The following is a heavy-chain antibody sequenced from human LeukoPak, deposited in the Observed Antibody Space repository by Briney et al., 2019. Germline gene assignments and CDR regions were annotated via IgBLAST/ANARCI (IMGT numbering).Heavy chain of an antibody. V-gene: IGHV1-69*05. CDR2: VIPIFGTA. CDR1: GGTFSSYA. J-gene: IGHJ4*02. D-gene: IGHD6-19*01. Sequence: SVKVSCKASGGTFSSYAISWWRQAPAQGLEWMGGVIPIFGTANYAQKFQGRVTITTDGSTSTAYMELSSLRSEDTAVYYCARRSRQWLIDYFDYWGQGTLVTVSS. CDR3: ARRSRQWLIDYFDY.